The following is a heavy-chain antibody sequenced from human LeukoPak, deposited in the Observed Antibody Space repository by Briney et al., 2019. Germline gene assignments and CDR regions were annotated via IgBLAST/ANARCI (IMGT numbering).Heavy chain of an antibody. CDR3: AKATVAGTFYYYGMDV. CDR1: GFTFSIYA. J-gene: IGHJ6*02. CDR2: ISGSGGST. D-gene: IGHD6-19*01. Sequence: GGSLRLSCAASGFTFSIYAMSWVRQAPGKGLEWVSAISGSGGSTYYADSVKGRFTISRDNSKNTLYLQMNSLRAEDTAVYYCAKATVAGTFYYYGMDVWGQGTTVTVSS. V-gene: IGHV3-23*01.